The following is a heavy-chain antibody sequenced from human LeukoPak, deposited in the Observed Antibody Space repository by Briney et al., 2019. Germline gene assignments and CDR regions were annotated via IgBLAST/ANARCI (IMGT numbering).Heavy chain of an antibody. J-gene: IGHJ4*02. CDR3: ASVDTAMALDY. D-gene: IGHD5-18*01. Sequence: PSQTLSLTCAVSGGSISSGGYPWSWIRQPPGKGLEWIGYIYHSGSTYYNPSLKSRVTISVDRSKDQFSLKLSSVTAADTAVYYCASVDTAMALDYWGQGTLVTVSS. CDR1: GGSISSGGYP. V-gene: IGHV4-30-2*01. CDR2: IYHSGST.